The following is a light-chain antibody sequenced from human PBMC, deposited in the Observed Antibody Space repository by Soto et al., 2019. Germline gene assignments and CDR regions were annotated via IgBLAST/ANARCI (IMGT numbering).Light chain of an antibody. CDR1: ESFSSPY. CDR2: DAS. CDR3: QQYVSSPLT. J-gene: IGKJ1*01. V-gene: IGKV3-20*01. Sequence: EIVLTQSPGTLSLSPGERATLSCWASESFSSPYLAWYQQKPGHTPTLLIYDASSRATGIPDRFSGTGSGTDFTLTISRLEPEDSAVYFCQQYVSSPLTFGQGTRVEIK.